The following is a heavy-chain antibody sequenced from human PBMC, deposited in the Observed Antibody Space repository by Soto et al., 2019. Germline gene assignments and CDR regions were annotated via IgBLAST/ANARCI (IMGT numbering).Heavy chain of an antibody. CDR2: IIPMFGTA. CDR3: ATRYCSTTSCLDYYYGIDV. V-gene: IGHV1-69*06. Sequence: QVQLVQSGAEVKQPGSSVKVSCKASGGTFSSYAISWVRQAPGQGLEWMGGIIPMFGTANYAQKFQGRVTITADKSTSTAYMELSSLGSEDTAVYYCATRYCSTTSCLDYYYGIDVWGQGTTVTVSS. CDR1: GGTFSSYA. D-gene: IGHD2-2*01. J-gene: IGHJ6*02.